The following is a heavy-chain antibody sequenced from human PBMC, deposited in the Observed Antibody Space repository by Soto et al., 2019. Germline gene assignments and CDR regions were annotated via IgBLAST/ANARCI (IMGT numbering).Heavy chain of an antibody. V-gene: IGHV3-30*18. J-gene: IGHJ4*02. CDR2: ISYDGSNK. CDR3: AKDAASRLHRGYFR. Sequence: GGSLRLSCAASGFTFSSYAMSWVRQAPGKGLEWVAVISYDGSNKYYADSVKGRFTISRDNSKNTLYLQMNSLRAEDTAVYYCAKDAASRLHRGYFRWGQGTLVTVSS. D-gene: IGHD3-9*01. CDR1: GFTFSSYA.